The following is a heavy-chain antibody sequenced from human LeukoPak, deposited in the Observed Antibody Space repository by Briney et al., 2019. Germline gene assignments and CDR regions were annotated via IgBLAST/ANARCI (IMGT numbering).Heavy chain of an antibody. D-gene: IGHD2-15*01. Sequence: SETLSLTCSVSGGSISSYSWTWIRQPPGKGLEWIGFVDYSGSSNYNPSLKSRVTISADPSTNHFSLNLTSVTAADTAVYYCARDKRKRYCSGGSCYSNYYGMDVWGQGTTVTVSS. V-gene: IGHV4-59*13. CDR2: VDYSGSS. J-gene: IGHJ6*02. CDR1: GGSISSYS. CDR3: ARDKRKRYCSGGSCYSNYYGMDV.